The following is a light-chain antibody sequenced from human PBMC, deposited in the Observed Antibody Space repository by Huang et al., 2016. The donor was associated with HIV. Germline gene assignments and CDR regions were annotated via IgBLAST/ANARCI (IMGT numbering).Light chain of an antibody. CDR3: QQRSKWPLT. CDR2: DAS. CDR1: QSVSDF. V-gene: IGKV3-11*01. J-gene: IGKJ4*01. Sequence: EIVLTQSPATLSLSPGQRVTLSCRASQSVSDFLAWYQQKPGQAPRLLIYDASKRATGIPARFSGSGDGTDFTLTISSLEPEDFAVYYCQQRSKWPLTFGGGTKVESK.